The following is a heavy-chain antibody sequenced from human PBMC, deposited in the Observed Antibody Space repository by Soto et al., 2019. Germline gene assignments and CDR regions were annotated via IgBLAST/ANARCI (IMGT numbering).Heavy chain of an antibody. V-gene: IGHV3-30*18. CDR2: ISYDGSNK. J-gene: IGHJ4*02. Sequence: GGSLRLSCAASGFTFSSYGMHWVRQAPGKGLEWVAVISYDGSNKYYADSVKGRFTISRDNSKNTLYLQMNSLRAEDTAVYYCAKDRDSSGYWAPPDYWAREPWSPSPQ. CDR3: AKDRDSSGYWAPPDY. D-gene: IGHD3-22*01. CDR1: GFTFSSYG.